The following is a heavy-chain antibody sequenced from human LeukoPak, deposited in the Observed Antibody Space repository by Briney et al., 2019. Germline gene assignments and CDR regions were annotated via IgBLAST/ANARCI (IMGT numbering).Heavy chain of an antibody. D-gene: IGHD3-3*01. Sequence: SETLSLTCAVYGGSFSGYYWSWIRQPPGKGLEWIGEINHSGSTNYNPSLKRRVTISVDTSKNQFSLKLSSVTAADTAVYYCARRGYDFWSGYYISGYYGMDVWGQGTTVTVSS. J-gene: IGHJ6*02. CDR1: GGSFSGYY. CDR3: ARRGYDFWSGYYISGYYGMDV. V-gene: IGHV4-34*01. CDR2: INHSGST.